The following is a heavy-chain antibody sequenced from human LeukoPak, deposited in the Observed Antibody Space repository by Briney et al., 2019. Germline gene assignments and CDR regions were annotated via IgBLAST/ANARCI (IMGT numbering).Heavy chain of an antibody. V-gene: IGHV3-53*01. J-gene: IGHJ6*03. CDR2: IYSGGST. CDR3: AREKPYYYYMDV. Sequence: PGGSLRLSCAASGFTVSSNYMNWVRQAPGKGLEWVSVIYSGGSTYYTDSVKGRFTISRDNSKNTLYLQMNRLRAEDTAVYYCAREKPYYYYMDVWGKGTTVTISS. CDR1: GFTVSSNY.